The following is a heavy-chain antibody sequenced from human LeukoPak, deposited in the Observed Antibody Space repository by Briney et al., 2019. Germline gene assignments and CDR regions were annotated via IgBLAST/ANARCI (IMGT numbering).Heavy chain of an antibody. D-gene: IGHD2-2*03. CDR3: ARSMDIVVVPDADSSGFDY. CDR2: INTNNGGT. J-gene: IGHJ4*02. Sequence: ASVKVSCKASGYTFTGYYMHWVRQAPGQGLEWMGWINTNNGGTNYAQNFQGRVTMTRDTSISSAYMELSRLRSDDTAVYYCARSMDIVVVPDADSSGFDYWGQGTLVTVSS. V-gene: IGHV1-2*02. CDR1: GYTFTGYY.